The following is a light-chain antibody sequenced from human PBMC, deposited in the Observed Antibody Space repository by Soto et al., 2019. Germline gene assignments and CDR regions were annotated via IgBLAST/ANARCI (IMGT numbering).Light chain of an antibody. CDR3: CSYADSNVTFYV. J-gene: IGLJ1*01. CDR2: EIS. V-gene: IGLV2-14*01. CDR1: TSNVWGYNY. Sequence: QSLLTQPASVSGSPGLSIAISCTGTTSNVWGYNYVSWYQQHPRKAPKLRIHEISNRPPGVSNRFSGSKSGNTASLPISGLKAEDHTDYIGCSYADSNVTFYVCGNGTKVT.